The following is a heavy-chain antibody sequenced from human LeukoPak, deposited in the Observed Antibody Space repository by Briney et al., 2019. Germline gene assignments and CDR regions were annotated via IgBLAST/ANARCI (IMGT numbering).Heavy chain of an antibody. CDR1: GFTVSSNY. CDR3: ARTAYSSGWYPLLNYMDV. V-gene: IGHV3-53*01. Sequence: PGGSLRLSCAASGFTVSSNYMSWVRQAPGKGLEWVSVIYSGGSTYYADSVKGRFTISRDNSKNTLYLQMNSLRAEDTAVYYCARTAYSSGWYPLLNYMDVWGKGTTVTVSS. J-gene: IGHJ6*03. D-gene: IGHD6-19*01. CDR2: IYSGGST.